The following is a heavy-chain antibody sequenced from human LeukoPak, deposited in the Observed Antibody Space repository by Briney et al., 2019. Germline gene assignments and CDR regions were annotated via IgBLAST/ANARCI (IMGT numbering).Heavy chain of an antibody. V-gene: IGHV3-23*01. D-gene: IGHD3-9*01. J-gene: IGHJ4*02. CDR2: ISGSGGST. CDR1: GFTFSSYA. Sequence: GGSLRLSCAASGFTFSSYAMNWVRQAPGKGLEWVSAISGSGGSTYYADSVKGRFAISRDNSKNTLYLQMNSLRAEDTAVYYCVNSDWRSASYYFDYWGQGTLATVSS. CDR3: VNSDWRSASYYFDY.